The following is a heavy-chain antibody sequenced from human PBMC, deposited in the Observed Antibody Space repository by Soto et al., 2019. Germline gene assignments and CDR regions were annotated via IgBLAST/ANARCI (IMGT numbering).Heavy chain of an antibody. V-gene: IGHV3-23*01. Sequence: GGSLRLSCAASGFSFSTYSMAWVCQTPGKGLAWVSGLSGGGSNTFYADSVQGRFTISVDNSKNTVYLQMNSLRVEDTAVYYCARWDGYGDVWGQGTLVTVSS. CDR3: ARWDGYGDV. CDR2: LSGGGSNT. CDR1: GFSFSTYS. J-gene: IGHJ4*02. D-gene: IGHD4-17*01.